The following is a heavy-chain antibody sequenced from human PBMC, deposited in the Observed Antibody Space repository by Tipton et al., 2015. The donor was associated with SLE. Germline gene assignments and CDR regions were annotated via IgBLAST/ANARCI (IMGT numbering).Heavy chain of an antibody. CDR1: GGSISSSSYY. J-gene: IGHJ4*02. CDR2: IYYSGST. V-gene: IGHV4-39*07. CDR3: ARAWSTYEGIDS. Sequence: TLSLTCTVSGGSISSSSYYWGWIRQPPGKGLEWIGSIYYSGSTYYNPSLKSRVTISVDTSKNQFSLKLSSVTAADTAVYFCARAWSTYEGIDSWGQGTLVTVSS. D-gene: IGHD3-3*01.